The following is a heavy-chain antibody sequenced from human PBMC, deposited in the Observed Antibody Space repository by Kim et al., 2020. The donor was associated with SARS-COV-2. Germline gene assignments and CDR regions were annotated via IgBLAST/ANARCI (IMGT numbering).Heavy chain of an antibody. V-gene: IGHV3-64*01. CDR3: ARDLEGDY. D-gene: IGHD1-1*01. J-gene: IGHJ4*02. Sequence: GGSLRLSCAASGFTFSSYAMHWVRQAPGKGLEYVSAISSNGGSTYYANSVKGRFTISRDNSKNTLYLQMGSLRTEDMAVYYCARDLEGDYWGQGTLVTVSS. CDR2: ISSNGGST. CDR1: GFTFSSYA.